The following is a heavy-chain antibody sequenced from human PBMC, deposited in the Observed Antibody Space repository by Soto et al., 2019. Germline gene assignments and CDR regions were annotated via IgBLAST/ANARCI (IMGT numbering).Heavy chain of an antibody. D-gene: IGHD2-2*01. CDR1: GFTFSSYA. CDR3: AKQPLVYCSSTSCHPSQYYYYYYMDV. Sequence: GGSLRLSCAASGFTFSSYAMSWVRQAPGKGLEWVSAISGSGGSTYYADSVKGRFTISRDNSKNTLYLQMNSLRAEDTAVYYCAKQPLVYCSSTSCHPSQYYYYYYMDVWGKGTTVTVSS. CDR2: ISGSGGST. V-gene: IGHV3-23*01. J-gene: IGHJ6*03.